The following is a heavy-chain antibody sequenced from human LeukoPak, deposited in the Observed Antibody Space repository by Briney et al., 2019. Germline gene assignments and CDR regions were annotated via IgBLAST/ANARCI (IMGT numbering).Heavy chain of an antibody. CDR3: TRGGGGSFPHY. CDR2: IYSGGST. V-gene: IGHV3-53*01. J-gene: IGHJ4*02. Sequence: GRSLRLSCAASGFTVSSNFLSWVRQPPGKGLEWVSDIYSGGSTYYADSVKGRFTISRDNSKNTLYLQMNSLRAEDTAVYYCTRGGGGSFPHYWGQGTLATVSS. CDR1: GFTVSSNF. D-gene: IGHD2-21*01.